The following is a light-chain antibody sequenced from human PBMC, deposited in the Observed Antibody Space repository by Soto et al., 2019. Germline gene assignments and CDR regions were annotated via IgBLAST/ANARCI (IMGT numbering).Light chain of an antibody. CDR3: NLFTDSSTYV. CDR2: EVN. CDR1: SSDVGSYNR. J-gene: IGLJ1*01. V-gene: IGLV2-18*01. Sequence: QSVLTQPPSVSGSPGQSVTISCTGTSSDVGSYNRVSWYQQPPGTAPKLMIYEVNNRPSGVPDRFSGSKSGNTASLTISGIQAEDEADYYCNLFTDSSTYVFGTGTKVTVL.